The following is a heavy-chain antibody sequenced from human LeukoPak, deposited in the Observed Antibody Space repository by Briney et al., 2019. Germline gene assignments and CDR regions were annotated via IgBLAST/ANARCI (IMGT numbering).Heavy chain of an antibody. J-gene: IGHJ4*02. CDR2: ISSSSDTK. CDR3: ARDPSSGWYLSSDY. CDR1: GFTVSDYS. Sequence: GGSLRLSYAASGFTVSDYSMSWVRQAPGKGLEWILYISSSSDTKYHSPSVSGRFTISRDNAKNSLYVQMNSLRAEDTAVYYCARDPSSGWYLSSDYWGQGTLVTVSS. V-gene: IGHV3-11*04. D-gene: IGHD6-19*01.